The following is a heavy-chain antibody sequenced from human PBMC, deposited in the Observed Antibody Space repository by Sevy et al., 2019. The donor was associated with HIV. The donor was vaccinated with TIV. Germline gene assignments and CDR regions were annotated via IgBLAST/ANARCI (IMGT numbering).Heavy chain of an antibody. D-gene: IGHD6-13*01. CDR2: IYYSGST. CDR3: ARVPRTRSIAAAALYYFDY. Sequence: SETLSLTCTVSGGSIRTFYWSWIRQPPGKGLEWIGYIYYSGSTNYYPSLKSRVTISVDTSKNQFSLKLSSVTAADTAVYYCARVPRTRSIAAAALYYFDYWGQGTLVTVSS. J-gene: IGHJ4*02. CDR1: GGSIRTFY. V-gene: IGHV4-59*01.